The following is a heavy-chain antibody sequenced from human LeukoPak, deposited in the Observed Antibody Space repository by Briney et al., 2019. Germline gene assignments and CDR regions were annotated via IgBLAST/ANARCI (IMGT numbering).Heavy chain of an antibody. CDR1: GFTFRSYS. D-gene: IGHD3-22*01. J-gene: IGHJ1*01. V-gene: IGHV3-21*01. Sequence: PGGSLRLSCAASGFTFRSYSMNWVRQAPGKGLEWVSSISSSSSYIYYADSVKGRFTISRDNAKNSLYLQMNSLRAEDTAVYYCARGLYDSSGYPPTYFQHWGQGTLVTVSS. CDR2: ISSSSSYI. CDR3: ARGLYDSSGYPPTYFQH.